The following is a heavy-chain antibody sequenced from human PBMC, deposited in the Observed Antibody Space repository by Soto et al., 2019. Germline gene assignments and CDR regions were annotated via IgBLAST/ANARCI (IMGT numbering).Heavy chain of an antibody. CDR1: GGTFSSYA. Sequence: QVQLVQSGAEVKKPGSSVKVSCKASGGTFSSYAISWVRQAPGQGLEWMGGINPNSGGTNYAQKFQGRVTMTRDTSISTAYMELSRLRSDDTAVYYCASSTSYGYLWFDPWGQGTLVTVSS. CDR3: ASSTSYGYLWFDP. V-gene: IGHV1-2*02. J-gene: IGHJ5*02. D-gene: IGHD5-18*01. CDR2: INPNSGGT.